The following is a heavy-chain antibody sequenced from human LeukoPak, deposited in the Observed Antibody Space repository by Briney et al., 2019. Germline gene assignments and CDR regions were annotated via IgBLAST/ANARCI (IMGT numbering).Heavy chain of an antibody. V-gene: IGHV3-74*01. Sequence: PGGSLRLSCAASGFTFSSHWMHWVRQAPGKGLVWVSRINSDGSSISYADSVKGRFTISRDNAKNTLYLQMNSLRAEDTAVYYCARDSNSLRYGQEDVWGQGTTVTVSS. D-gene: IGHD3-9*01. CDR1: GFTFSSHW. CDR2: INSDGSSI. CDR3: ARDSNSLRYGQEDV. J-gene: IGHJ6*02.